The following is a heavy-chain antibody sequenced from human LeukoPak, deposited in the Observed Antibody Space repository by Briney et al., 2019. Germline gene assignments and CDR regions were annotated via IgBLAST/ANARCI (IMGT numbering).Heavy chain of an antibody. V-gene: IGHV1-18*01. CDR3: ARVVTIFGVVYFDY. D-gene: IGHD3-3*01. J-gene: IGHJ4*02. Sequence: ASVTDSFKASGYTFTIYGISWVRQAPGQGLEGMGWISAYNGNTNYAQKLQGRVTMTTDTSTSTAYMELRSLRSDDTAVYYCARVVTIFGVVYFDYWGQGTLVTVSS. CDR2: ISAYNGNT. CDR1: GYTFTIYG.